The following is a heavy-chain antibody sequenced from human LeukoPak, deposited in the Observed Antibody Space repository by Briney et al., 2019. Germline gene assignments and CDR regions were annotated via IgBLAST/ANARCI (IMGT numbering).Heavy chain of an antibody. CDR2: INPSSGGT. Sequence: ASVKVSCKASGYTFTGYYTHWVRQAPGQGLEWMGWINPSSGGTNYPQNFQGRVTMTRDTSLSTAYMEVSGLRSDDTAVYYCARGVVAATFYYYMDVWGKGTTVTVSS. D-gene: IGHD2-15*01. CDR3: ARGVVAATFYYYMDV. V-gene: IGHV1-2*02. J-gene: IGHJ6*03. CDR1: GYTFTGYY.